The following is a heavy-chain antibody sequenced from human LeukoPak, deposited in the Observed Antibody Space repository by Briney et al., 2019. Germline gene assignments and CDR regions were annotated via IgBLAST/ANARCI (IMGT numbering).Heavy chain of an antibody. D-gene: IGHD5-18*01. CDR3: AGGQGSYGDY. CDR2: IYHSGST. CDR1: GGSISNSNW. Sequence: SETLSLTCAVSGGSISNSNWWNWVRQPPGKGLEWIGEIYHSGSTNYNPSLRSRVTISVDRSKNQFALKLTSVTAADTAVYYCAGGQGSYGDYWGQGTLVIVSS. V-gene: IGHV4-4*02. J-gene: IGHJ4*02.